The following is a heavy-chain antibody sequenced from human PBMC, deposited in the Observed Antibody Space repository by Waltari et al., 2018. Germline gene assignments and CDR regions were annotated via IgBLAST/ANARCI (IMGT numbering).Heavy chain of an antibody. V-gene: IGHV3-48*03. J-gene: IGHJ5*02. CDR1: GFTFIRNP. D-gene: IGHD6-19*01. CDR2: ISSGGSNT. Sequence: EVQLVESGVGLVQPGGSLSLPCSASGFTFIRNPINWVHQAPGQGLEWVSYISSGGSNTYYTDSVKGRFTISRDNAKNSLYLQMNSLRAEDTAVYYCAREDGWSNWFDPWGQGTLVTVSS. CDR3: AREDGWSNWFDP.